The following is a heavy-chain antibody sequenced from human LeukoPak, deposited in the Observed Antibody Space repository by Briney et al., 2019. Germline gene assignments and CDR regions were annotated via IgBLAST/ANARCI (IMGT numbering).Heavy chain of an antibody. CDR3: AHSLRLHHFDY. J-gene: IGHJ4*02. CDR2: VYWDDDK. CDR1: EFSLNNTGVG. V-gene: IGHV2-5*02. Sequence: SGPTLVKSAQTLTLTCSFSEFSLNNTGVGVGWIRQPPGKALEWLAFVYWDDDKRYSPSLESRLTIAMDTSKNQVILKMTNVDPVDTATYYCAHSLRLHHFDYWGQGALLTVSS. D-gene: IGHD5-18*01.